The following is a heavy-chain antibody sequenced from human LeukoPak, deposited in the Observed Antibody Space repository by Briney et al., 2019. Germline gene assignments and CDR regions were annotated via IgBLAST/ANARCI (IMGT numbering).Heavy chain of an antibody. V-gene: IGHV1-2*02. CDR1: GYIFNNYF. D-gene: IGHD2-2*01. CDR3: ARDRGVPGPGNAFDI. Sequence: ASVKVSCKASGYIFNNYFMHWVRQAPGQGLEWMGLINPKRAETSYAQKFQGRVTLTRDTSTTTAYMDLARLRSDDTAVYYCARDRGVPGPGNAFDIWGQGTMVTVSS. J-gene: IGHJ3*02. CDR2: INPKRAET.